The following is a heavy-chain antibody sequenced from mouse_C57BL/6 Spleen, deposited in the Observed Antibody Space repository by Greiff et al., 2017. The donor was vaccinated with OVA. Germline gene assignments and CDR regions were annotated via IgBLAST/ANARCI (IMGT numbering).Heavy chain of an antibody. CDR1: GYTFTSYR. V-gene: IGHV1-50*01. CDR2: IDPSDSYT. D-gene: IGHD3-1*01. Sequence: VQLQQPGAELVKPGASVKLSCKASGYTFTSYRMQWVKQRPGQGLEWIGEIDPSDSYTNYNQKFKGKATLTVDTSSSTAYMQLSSLTSEDSAVYYCARRGSYYFDYWGQGTTLTVSS. CDR3: ARRGSYYFDY. J-gene: IGHJ2*01.